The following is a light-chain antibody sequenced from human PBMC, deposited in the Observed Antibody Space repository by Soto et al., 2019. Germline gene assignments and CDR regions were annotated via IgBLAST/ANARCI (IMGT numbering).Light chain of an antibody. CDR3: QAYDYSLTAFV. CDR1: SSNIGSNA. J-gene: IGLJ3*02. V-gene: IGLV1-44*01. Sequence: QSVLTQPPSASGTPGQRVTISCSGSSSNIGSNAVNWYRPLPGTAPKLLIYSNNQRPSGVPDRFSGSKSGTSASLAISGLQAEDEADYYCQAYDYSLTAFVFGGGTKLTVL. CDR2: SNN.